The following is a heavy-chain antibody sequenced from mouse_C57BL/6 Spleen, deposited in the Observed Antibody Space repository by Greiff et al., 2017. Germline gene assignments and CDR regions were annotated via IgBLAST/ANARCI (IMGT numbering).Heavy chain of an antibody. CDR2: INPNNGGT. Sequence: VQLQQSGPELVKPGASVKISCKASGYTFTDYYMNWVKQSHGKSLEWIGDINPNNGGTSYNQKFKGKATLTVDKSSSTAYMELRSLTSEDSAVYYCASSNWDYFDDWGQGTTLTVSS. CDR1: GYTFTDYY. CDR3: ASSNWDYFDD. J-gene: IGHJ2*01. V-gene: IGHV1-26*01. D-gene: IGHD4-1*01.